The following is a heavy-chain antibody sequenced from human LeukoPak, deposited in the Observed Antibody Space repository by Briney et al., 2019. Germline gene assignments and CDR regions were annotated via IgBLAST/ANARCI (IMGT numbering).Heavy chain of an antibody. D-gene: IGHD6-6*01. J-gene: IGHJ2*01. CDR1: GGSISSSSYY. Sequence: SETLSLTCTVSGGSISSSSYYWGWIRQPPGKGLEWIGSIYDSGSTYYNPSLKSRVTMSVDTSKNQFSLKLSSVTAADTAVYYCARDGKNPRMLVAARRGLYWYFDLWGRGTLVTVSS. CDR2: IYDSGST. CDR3: ARDGKNPRMLVAARRGLYWYFDL. V-gene: IGHV4-39*07.